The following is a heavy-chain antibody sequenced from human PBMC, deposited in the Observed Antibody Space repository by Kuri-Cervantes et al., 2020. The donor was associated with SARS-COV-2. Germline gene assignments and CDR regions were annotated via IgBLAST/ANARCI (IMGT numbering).Heavy chain of an antibody. D-gene: IGHD6-19*01. Sequence: LSLTCAASGFTFSSYAMHWVRQAPGKGLEWVAVISYDGGNKYYADSVKGRFTISRDNSKNTLYLQMNSLRAEDTAVYYCASSPVAAPFGAFDIWGQGTMVTVSS. CDR1: GFTFSSYA. J-gene: IGHJ3*02. CDR2: ISYDGGNK. V-gene: IGHV3-30*01. CDR3: ASSPVAAPFGAFDI.